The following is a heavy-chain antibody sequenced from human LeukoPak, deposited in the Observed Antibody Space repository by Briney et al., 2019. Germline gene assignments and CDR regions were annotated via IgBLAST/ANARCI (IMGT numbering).Heavy chain of an antibody. V-gene: IGHV1-18*04. CDR1: GYTFTGYY. J-gene: IGHJ3*02. CDR2: ISAYNGNT. D-gene: IGHD3-3*01. Sequence: ASVKVSCKASGYTFTGYYMHWVRQAPGQGLEWMGWISAYNGNTNYAQKLQGRVTMTIDTSTSTAYMELRSLRSDDTAVYYCARGGSITIFGVVNEDAFDIWGQGTMVTVSS. CDR3: ARGGSITIFGVVNEDAFDI.